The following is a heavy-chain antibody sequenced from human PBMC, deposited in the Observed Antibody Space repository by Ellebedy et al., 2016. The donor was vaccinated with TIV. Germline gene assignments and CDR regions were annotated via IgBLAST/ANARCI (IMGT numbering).Heavy chain of an antibody. CDR1: GFTFSSYG. CDR2: VSYDGSET. CDR3: AREFRSYYFDY. V-gene: IGHV3-30*03. Sequence: GGSLRLSCSASGFTFSSYGMHWVRQAPGKGLAWVAVVSYDGSETYYADSVKGRFTISRDKSKNTLYLQMNSLRGEDTAVYYCAREFRSYYFDYWGQGTLVTVSS. J-gene: IGHJ4*02.